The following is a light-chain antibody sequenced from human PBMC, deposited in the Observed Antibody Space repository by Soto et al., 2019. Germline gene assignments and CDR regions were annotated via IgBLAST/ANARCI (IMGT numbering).Light chain of an antibody. J-gene: IGKJ1*01. V-gene: IGKV2-28*01. CDR1: QSLLHNNGFDY. Sequence: DIVMTQSPLSLPVTPGEPASISCRSSQSLLHNNGFDYLDWYLQKPGQSPQPLIYLGSNRASGVPDRFSGSGSGTDFTLRISRMEAEDVGVYYCMQALQTPPTFGQGTKVDIK. CDR2: LGS. CDR3: MQALQTPPT.